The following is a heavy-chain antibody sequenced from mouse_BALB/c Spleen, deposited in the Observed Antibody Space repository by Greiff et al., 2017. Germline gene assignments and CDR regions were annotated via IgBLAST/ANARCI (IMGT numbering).Heavy chain of an antibody. CDR2: IDPENGDT. V-gene: IGHV14-4*02. Sequence: EVQVVESGAELVRSGASVKLSCTASGFNIKDYYMHWVKQRPEQGLEWIGWIDPENGDTEYAPKFQGKATMTADTSSNTAYLQLSSLTSEDTAVYYCKRDLGRGYFDYWGQGTTLTVSS. CDR3: KRDLGRGYFDY. J-gene: IGHJ2*01. CDR1: GFNIKDYY. D-gene: IGHD4-1*01.